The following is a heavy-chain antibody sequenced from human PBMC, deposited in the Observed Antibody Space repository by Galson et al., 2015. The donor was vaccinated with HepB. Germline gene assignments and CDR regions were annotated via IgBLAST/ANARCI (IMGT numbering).Heavy chain of an antibody. CDR1: GFTLSAHA. CDR2: VSSDESNK. J-gene: IGHJ4*02. Sequence: SLRLSCAASGFTLSAHAMHWVRQAPGKGLEWVALVSSDESNKYYADSVRGRFTISRDNSRNTVYLQMNSLRAEDTAVYYCARTFYFDYWGQGTLVTVSS. CDR3: ARTFYFDY. V-gene: IGHV3-30*04.